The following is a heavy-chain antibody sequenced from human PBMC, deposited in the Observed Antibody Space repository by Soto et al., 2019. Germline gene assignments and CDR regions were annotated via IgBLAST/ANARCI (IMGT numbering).Heavy chain of an antibody. CDR1: GYTFNDFG. J-gene: IGHJ4*02. D-gene: IGHD5-12*01. Sequence: QVQLVQSGAEVQKPGASVKVSCKTSGYTFNDFGXXWVRQAPGLGLEWLGWXYSXAXXIXXXPKFQGRVIMTTDTXXXXXXXXXXXXXXXXXXXXXXXXXIGFDIDYWGQGTLVTVS. V-gene: IGHV1-18*01. CDR3: XXXIGFDIDY. CDR2: XYSXAXXI.